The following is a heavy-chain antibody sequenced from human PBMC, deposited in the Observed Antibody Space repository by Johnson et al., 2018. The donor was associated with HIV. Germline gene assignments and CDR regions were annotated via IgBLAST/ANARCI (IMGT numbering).Heavy chain of an antibody. CDR2: ISNNGGST. D-gene: IGHD2-2*01. Sequence: QVQLVESGGGVVQPGGSLRLSCAASGFTFSTYAMHWVRQAPGKGLEYISAISNNGGSTYYAESVRGRFTISRDNAKNSLYLQMNSLRAEDTALYYCARDGAGCSSTSCPDAFDIWGQGTMVTVSS. CDR3: ARDGAGCSSTSCPDAFDI. J-gene: IGHJ3*02. CDR1: GFTFSTYA. V-gene: IGHV3-64*04.